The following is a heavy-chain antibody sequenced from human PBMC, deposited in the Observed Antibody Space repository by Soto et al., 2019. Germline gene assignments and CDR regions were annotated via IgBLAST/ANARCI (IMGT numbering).Heavy chain of an antibody. Sequence: SETLSLTCTVSGGSISSGGYYWSWIRQHPGKGLEWIGYIYYSGSTYYNPSLKSRVTISVDTSKNQFSLKLSSVTAADTAVYYCARASLGATDGYGMDVWGQGTTVTVS. CDR3: ARASLGATDGYGMDV. V-gene: IGHV4-31*03. CDR1: GGSISSGGYY. D-gene: IGHD1-26*01. J-gene: IGHJ6*02. CDR2: IYYSGST.